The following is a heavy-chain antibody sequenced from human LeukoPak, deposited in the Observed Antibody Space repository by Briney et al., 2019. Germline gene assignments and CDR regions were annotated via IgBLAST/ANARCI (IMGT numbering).Heavy chain of an antibody. CDR2: INHSGST. Sequence: SETLSLTCAVYGGSSSGYYWSWIRQPPGKGLEWIGEINHSGSTNYNPSLKSRVTISVDTSKNQFSLKLSSVTAADTAVYYCARDGYSGSYLLFDYWGQGTLVTVSS. CDR1: GGSSSGYY. CDR3: ARDGYSGSYLLFDY. V-gene: IGHV4-34*01. D-gene: IGHD1-26*01. J-gene: IGHJ4*02.